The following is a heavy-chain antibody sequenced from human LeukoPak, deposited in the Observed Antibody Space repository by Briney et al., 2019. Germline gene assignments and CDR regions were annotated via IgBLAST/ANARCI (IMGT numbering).Heavy chain of an antibody. CDR1: GFTFSSHS. CDR3: ARDFGGMDV. Sequence: PGGSLRLSCAASGFTFSSHSMSWVRQAPGKGLEWVANIKQDGSEKYYVDSVKGRFTISRDNAKNSLYLQMNSLRAEDTAVYYCARDFGGMDVWGQGTTVTVSS. V-gene: IGHV3-7*01. CDR2: IKQDGSEK. D-gene: IGHD3-10*01. J-gene: IGHJ6*02.